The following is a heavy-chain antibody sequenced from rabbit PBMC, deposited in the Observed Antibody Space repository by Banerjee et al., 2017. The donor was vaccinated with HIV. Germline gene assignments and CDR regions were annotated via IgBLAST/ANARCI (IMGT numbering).Heavy chain of an antibody. Sequence: QSLEESGGDLVKPEGSLTLTCTASGFSFSSSYYMCWVRQAPGKGLEWIACIDAGSSGYTWYANWAKGRFTISKTSSTTVTLQMTSMTGADTDTYFCARWVSGSNYWDLWGPGTLVTVS. CDR2: IDAGSSGYT. D-gene: IGHD8-1*01. CDR1: GFSFSSSYY. V-gene: IGHV1S40*01. CDR3: ARWVSGSNYWDL. J-gene: IGHJ4*01.